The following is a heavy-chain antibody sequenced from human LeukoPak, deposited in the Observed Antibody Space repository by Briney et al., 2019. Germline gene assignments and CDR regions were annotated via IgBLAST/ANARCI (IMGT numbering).Heavy chain of an antibody. Sequence: PGGSLRLSCAASGFTLSSYDMHWVRQAPGKGLEWVAVISYDGSNKYYADSVKGRFTISRDNSKNTLYLQMNSLRAEDTAVYYCARRAGAYSHPYDYWGQGTLVTVSS. CDR1: GFTLSSYD. CDR3: ARRAGAYSHPYDY. V-gene: IGHV3-30*03. CDR2: ISYDGSNK. J-gene: IGHJ4*02. D-gene: IGHD4/OR15-4a*01.